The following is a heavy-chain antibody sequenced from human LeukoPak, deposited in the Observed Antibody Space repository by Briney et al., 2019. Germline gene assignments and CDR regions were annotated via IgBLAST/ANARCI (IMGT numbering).Heavy chain of an antibody. V-gene: IGHV3-64*01. J-gene: IGHJ4*02. CDR2: ISSNGGST. D-gene: IGHD3-22*01. CDR3: ARGNYYDSSGYLSYFDY. CDR1: GFTFSSYA. Sequence: GGSLRLSCAATGFTFSSYAMHWVRQAPGKGLEYVSAISSNGGSTYYANSVKGRFTISRDNSKNTLYLQMGSLRAEDMAVYYCARGNYYDSSGYLSYFDYWGQGTLVTVSS.